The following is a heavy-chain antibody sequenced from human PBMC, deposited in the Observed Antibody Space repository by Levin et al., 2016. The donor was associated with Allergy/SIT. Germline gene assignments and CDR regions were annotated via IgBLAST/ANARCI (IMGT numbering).Heavy chain of an antibody. V-gene: IGHV1-3*01. D-gene: IGHD3-10*01. CDR3: ARDWDPMIRGVTAFYYYGMDV. Sequence: ASVKVSCKASGYTFTSYAMHWVRQAPGQRLEWMGWINAGNGNTKYSQKFQGRVTITRDTSASTAYMELSSLRSEDTAVYYCARDWDPMIRGVTAFYYYGMDVWGQGTTVTVSS. J-gene: IGHJ6*02. CDR2: INAGNGNT. CDR1: GYTFTSYA.